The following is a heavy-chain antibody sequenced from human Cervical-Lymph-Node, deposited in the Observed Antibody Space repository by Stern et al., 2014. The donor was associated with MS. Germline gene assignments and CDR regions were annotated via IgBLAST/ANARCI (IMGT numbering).Heavy chain of an antibody. V-gene: IGHV4-4*02. CDR1: GGSISSSNW. J-gene: IGHJ6*02. CDR2: IYHSGST. Sequence: QVQLVESGPGLVKPSGTLSLTCAVSGGSISSSNWWSWVRQPPGKGLEWIGEIYHSGSTNYHPSLKSRVTISVDKSKNQFSLKVGSVTAADTAVYYCARERDAGRYYYGMDVWGQGTTVTVSS. CDR3: ARERDAGRYYYGMDV.